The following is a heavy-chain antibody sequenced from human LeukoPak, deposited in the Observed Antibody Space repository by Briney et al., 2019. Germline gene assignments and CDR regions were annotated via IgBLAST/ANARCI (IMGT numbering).Heavy chain of an antibody. CDR3: ATRNTYYYSSGSYWAYNWFDP. D-gene: IGHD3-10*01. V-gene: IGHV1-24*01. Sequence: GASVKVSCKVSGYTLTELSMHWVRQAPGKGLEWMGGFDPEDGGTIYAQKFQGRVTMTEDTSTDTAYMELSSLRSEDTAVYYCATRNTYYYSSGSYWAYNWFDPWGQGTLVTVSS. CDR2: FDPEDGGT. J-gene: IGHJ5*02. CDR1: GYTLTELS.